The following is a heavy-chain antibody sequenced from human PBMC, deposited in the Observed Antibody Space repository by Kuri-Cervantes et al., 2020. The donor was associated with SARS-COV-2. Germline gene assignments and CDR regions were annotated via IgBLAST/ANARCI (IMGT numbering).Heavy chain of an antibody. CDR1: GFTFSAYT. CDR3: ATAKGTVDDFWSGYYRGYYFDY. CDR2: ITRSSVYI. D-gene: IGHD3-3*01. Sequence: GESLKISCVASGFTFSAYTLNWVRQAPGKGLEWVSSITRSSVYISYADSLKGRFTISRDNSKNTLYLQMNSLRAEDTAVYYCATAKGTVDDFWSGYYRGYYFDYWGQGTLVTVSS. V-gene: IGHV3-21*04. J-gene: IGHJ4*02.